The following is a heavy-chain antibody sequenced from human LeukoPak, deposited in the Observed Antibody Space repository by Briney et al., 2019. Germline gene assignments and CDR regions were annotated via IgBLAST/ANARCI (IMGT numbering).Heavy chain of an antibody. CDR2: IYWNDDK. CDR3: AHELGYCSSTSCYFAFDI. J-gene: IGHJ3*02. D-gene: IGHD2-2*01. V-gene: IGHV2-5*01. CDR1: GFSLSTSGVG. Sequence: ESGPTLVKPTQTLTLTCTFSGFSLSTSGVGVGWIRQPPGKALEWLALIYWNDDKRYSPSLKSRLTITKDTSKNQAVLTMTNMDPVDTATYYCAHELGYCSSTSCYFAFDIWGQGTMVTVSS.